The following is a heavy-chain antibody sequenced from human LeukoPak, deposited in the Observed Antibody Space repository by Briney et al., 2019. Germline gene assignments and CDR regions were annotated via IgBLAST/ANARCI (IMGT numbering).Heavy chain of an antibody. J-gene: IGHJ4*02. Sequence: PGGSLRLSCAASSFTFSNAWMNWVRQAPGKGLEWVGRIKSNPDGGAADYAAPVKGRFTISRDDSKNTLYLQMYSLKTEDSAVYYCATDWSGDVYWGQGTLVTVSS. CDR3: ATDWSGDVY. D-gene: IGHD3-10*01. V-gene: IGHV3-15*07. CDR2: IKSNPDGGAA. CDR1: SFTFSNAW.